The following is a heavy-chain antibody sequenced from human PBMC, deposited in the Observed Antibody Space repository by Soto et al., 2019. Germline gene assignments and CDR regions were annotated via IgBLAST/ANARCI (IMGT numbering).Heavy chain of an antibody. CDR2: VYYSGTT. Sequence: QVQLQESGPGLLKPSETLSLTCSVSGGSVSNKTYYWSWIRQPPGKRLEWIGYVYYSGTTNYNPPLKSPVTISVDLSKNQFSLRLSSVTTADTALYYCARTTAVPNTLRSRYFFDYWGQGTLVTVSS. V-gene: IGHV4-61*01. D-gene: IGHD4-17*01. J-gene: IGHJ4*02. CDR1: GGSVSNKTYY. CDR3: ARTTAVPNTLRSRYFFDY.